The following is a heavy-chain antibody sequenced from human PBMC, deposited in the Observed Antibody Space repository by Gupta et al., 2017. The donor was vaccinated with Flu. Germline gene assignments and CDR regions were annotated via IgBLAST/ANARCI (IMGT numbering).Heavy chain of an antibody. Sequence: EVHLVESVGGLVQPGGSLRLSCVASGFSLNTYDMHWVRQATGKGLEGVSASGTVGESSYEDSVKGRFTISIENAKNSLYLQMNSLRVGDTAVYYCARQPKGRTAEGRYYYYAMDVWGQGTTVTVSS. CDR2: SGTVGES. J-gene: IGHJ6*02. CDR3: ARQPKGRTAEGRYYYYAMDV. CDR1: GFSLNTYD. V-gene: IGHV3-13*01. D-gene: IGHD6-13*01.